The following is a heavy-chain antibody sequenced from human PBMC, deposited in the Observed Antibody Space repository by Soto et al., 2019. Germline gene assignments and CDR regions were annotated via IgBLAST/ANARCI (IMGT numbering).Heavy chain of an antibody. V-gene: IGHV4-59*01. J-gene: IGHJ6*02. Sequence: QVQLQESGPGLVKPSETLSLTCTVSGGSISSYYWSWIRQPPGKGLEWIGYIYYSGSTNYNPSLQLPLPSSVATSMNHFSLKLSSVTAADTAVYYCARAVIVLVPAAPFYYYYGTDVWGQGTTVTVSS. CDR3: ARAVIVLVPAAPFYYYYGTDV. CDR2: IYYSGST. CDR1: GGSISSYY. D-gene: IGHD2-2*01.